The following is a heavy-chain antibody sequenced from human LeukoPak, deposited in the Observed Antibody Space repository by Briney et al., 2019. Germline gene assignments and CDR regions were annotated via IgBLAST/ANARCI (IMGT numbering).Heavy chain of an antibody. J-gene: IGHJ2*01. CDR3: ARHDGQGFGFDL. V-gene: IGHV3-7*01. Sequence: GGSLRLSCAASGFTFSTYTMNWVRQAPGKGLEWVANIKQDGSDKYYVDSVKGRLTISRDNAKNSLYLQVNSLRAEDTDVYYCARHDGQGFGFDLWGRGTLVIVSS. CDR1: GFTFSTYT. CDR2: IKQDGSDK. D-gene: IGHD3-10*01.